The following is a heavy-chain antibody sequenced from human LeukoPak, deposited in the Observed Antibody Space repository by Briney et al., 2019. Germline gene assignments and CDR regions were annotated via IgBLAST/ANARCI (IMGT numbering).Heavy chain of an antibody. CDR1: GGSISSGSYY. D-gene: IGHD6-13*01. CDR3: ARDQYSSSRDAFDI. CDR2: IYYSGST. J-gene: IGHJ3*02. Sequence: PSQTLSLTCTVSGGSISSGSYYWSWIRQPAGKGLEWIGYIYYSGSTNYNPSLKSRVTISVDTSKNQFSLKLSSVTAADTAVHYCARDQYSSSRDAFDIWGQGTMVTVSS. V-gene: IGHV4-61*10.